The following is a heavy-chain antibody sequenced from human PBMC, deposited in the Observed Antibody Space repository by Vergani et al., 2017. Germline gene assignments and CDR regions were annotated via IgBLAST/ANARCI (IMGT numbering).Heavy chain of an antibody. CDR1: GFTFSSYS. V-gene: IGHV3-48*04. Sequence: EVQLVESGGGLVQPGGSLRLSCAASGFTFSSYSMNWVRQAPGKGLEWVSYISSSSSTIYYADSVKGRFTISRDNAKNSLYLQMNSLIAEDTAVYYCARDSRGEWLVFNYYYGMDVWGQGTTVTVSS. J-gene: IGHJ6*02. D-gene: IGHD6-19*01. CDR2: ISSSSSTI. CDR3: ARDSRGEWLVFNYYYGMDV.